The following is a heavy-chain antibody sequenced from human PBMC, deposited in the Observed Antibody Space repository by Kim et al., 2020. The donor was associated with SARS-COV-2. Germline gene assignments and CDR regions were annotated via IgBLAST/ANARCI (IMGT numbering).Heavy chain of an antibody. CDR2: IYNLGST. J-gene: IGHJ2*01. D-gene: IGHD2-21*01. Sequence: SETLSLTCTISGDSFSGSYYWSWVRQPPGKGLEWIGDIYNLGSTNYYPSLESRVTILGDMSKNRFSLKLSSVTPADTAVYYCARRGFVDYWYFDLWGRG. V-gene: IGHV4-59*01. CDR3: ARRGFVDYWYFDL. CDR1: GDSFSGSYY.